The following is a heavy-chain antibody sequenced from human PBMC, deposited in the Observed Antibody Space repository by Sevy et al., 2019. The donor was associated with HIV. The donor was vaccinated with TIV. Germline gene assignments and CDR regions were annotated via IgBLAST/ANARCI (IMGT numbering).Heavy chain of an antibody. D-gene: IGHD2-2*01. V-gene: IGHV3-13*01. Sequence: GGSLRLSCGASGFTFSSYDMHWVRQAAGKGLEWVSGIGSGGDAYYPDSVEGRFTISRDNSKNTLYLEMNSLRAEDTAVYYCAKTINSGGGVVPAANYYYYGLDVWGQGTTVTVSS. CDR1: GFTFSSYD. CDR2: IGSGGDA. J-gene: IGHJ6*02. CDR3: AKTINSGGGVVPAANYYYYGLDV.